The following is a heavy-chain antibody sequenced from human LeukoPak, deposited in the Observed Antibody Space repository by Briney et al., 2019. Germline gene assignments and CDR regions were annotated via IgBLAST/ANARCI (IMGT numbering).Heavy chain of an antibody. V-gene: IGHV1-18*01. CDR3: ARDGTSTDDY. Sequence: ASVKVSFKASGYTFSNFGINWVRQAPGQGLEWIAWISGNNDNPNYGQKFQGRFTVTTDSSTSTAYMELRNLRSDDTAVYYCARDGTSTDDYWAQGTLVTVSS. D-gene: IGHD2-2*01. J-gene: IGHJ4*02. CDR1: GYTFSNFG. CDR2: ISGNNDNP.